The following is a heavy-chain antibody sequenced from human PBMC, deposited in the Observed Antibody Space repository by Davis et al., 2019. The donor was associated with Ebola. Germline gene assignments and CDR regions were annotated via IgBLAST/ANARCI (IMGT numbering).Heavy chain of an antibody. CDR1: GYTFTGYY. V-gene: IGHV1-2*04. J-gene: IGHJ4*02. CDR2: INPNSGGT. D-gene: IGHD3-22*01. CDR3: AKSRDSRQGYYFDY. Sequence: AASVKVSCKASGYTFTGYYMHWVRQAPGQGLEWMGWINPNSGGTNYAQKFQGWVTMTRDTSISTAYMELSRLRSDDTAVYYCAKSRDSRQGYYFDYWGQGTLVTVSS.